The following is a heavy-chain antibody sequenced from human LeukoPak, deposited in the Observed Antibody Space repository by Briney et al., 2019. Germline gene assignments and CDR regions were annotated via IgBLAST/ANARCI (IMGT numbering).Heavy chain of an antibody. V-gene: IGHV3-30-3*01. CDR3: AKDIVLGLALDY. CDR1: GFTFSSYA. CDR2: ISSDGHNK. Sequence: GGSLRLSCAASGFTFSSYAMHWVRQAPGKGLEWVAVISSDGHNKYYADSVKGRFTISRDDSKNTLYLQMNSLRAEDTAVYYCAKDIVLGLALDYWGQGTLVTVSS. D-gene: IGHD3/OR15-3a*01. J-gene: IGHJ4*02.